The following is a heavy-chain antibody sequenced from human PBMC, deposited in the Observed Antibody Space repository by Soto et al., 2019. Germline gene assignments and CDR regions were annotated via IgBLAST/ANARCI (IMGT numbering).Heavy chain of an antibody. CDR3: ARAPYYYGYSYYYYYYYMDV. CDR2: INHSGST. J-gene: IGHJ6*03. Sequence: QVQLQQWGAGLLKPSETLSLTCAVYGGSFSGYYWSWIRQPPGKGLEWIGEINHSGSTNYNPSLKSRVTLSVDTSKNQFSLKLSSVTAADTAVYYCARAPYYYGYSYYYYYYYMDVWGKGTTVTVSS. V-gene: IGHV4-34*01. CDR1: GGSFSGYY. D-gene: IGHD3-10*01.